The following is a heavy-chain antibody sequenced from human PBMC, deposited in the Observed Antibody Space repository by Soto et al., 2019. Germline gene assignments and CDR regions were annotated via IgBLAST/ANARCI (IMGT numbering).Heavy chain of an antibody. Sequence: SVKVSCKASGDTFSTYTITWMRQAPGQGLEWMGGIIPRSATSKYAQKFQGRVTITADESTSTVYMELRTLRPEDTAVYYCARYYFVLVLTNVNSGNYYGALDVWGQGTMVTVSS. CDR1: GDTFSTYT. CDR2: IIPRSATS. J-gene: IGHJ6*02. D-gene: IGHD3-10*02. CDR3: ARYYFVLVLTNVNSGNYYGALDV. V-gene: IGHV1-69*13.